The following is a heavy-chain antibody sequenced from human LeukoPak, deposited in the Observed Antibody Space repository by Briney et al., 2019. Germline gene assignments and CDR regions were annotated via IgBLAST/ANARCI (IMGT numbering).Heavy chain of an antibody. CDR2: INHTGST. Sequence: PSETLSLTCAVYGGSFSGYYWSWIRQPPGKGLEWIGEINHTGSTNYSSSLKSRVTISVDTSKNQFSLKLSSVTAADTAVYYCARNRDGYNSFDYWGQGTLVTVSS. CDR3: ARNRDGYNSFDY. CDR1: GGSFSGYY. V-gene: IGHV4-34*01. D-gene: IGHD5-24*01. J-gene: IGHJ4*02.